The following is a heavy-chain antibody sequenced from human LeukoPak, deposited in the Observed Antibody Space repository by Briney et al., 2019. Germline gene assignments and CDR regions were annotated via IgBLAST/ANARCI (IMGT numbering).Heavy chain of an antibody. V-gene: IGHV3-15*01. CDR2: IKAKAHGGTI. CDR1: GFTFSNAW. D-gene: IGHD1-26*01. Sequence: GGSLRLSCAASGFTFSNAWMAWVRQAPGKGLEWVGRIKAKAHGGTIEYAAPVKGRFTISRDDSKNTLYLQMNSLKTEDTAVYYCTTDGVGVEGATYDNWGQGALVSVSS. CDR3: TTDGVGVEGATYDN. J-gene: IGHJ4*02.